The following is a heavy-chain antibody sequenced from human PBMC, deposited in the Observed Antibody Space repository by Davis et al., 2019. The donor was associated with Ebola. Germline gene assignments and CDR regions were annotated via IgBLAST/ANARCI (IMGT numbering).Heavy chain of an antibody. D-gene: IGHD6-19*01. V-gene: IGHV5-51*01. J-gene: IGHJ4*02. Sequence: GESLKISCQSSGYTFTSYWIGWVRQMPGKGLEWMGIIYPDDSDTRYSPSFQGQVTISADKSISTAYLQWSSLKASDTAMYYCARPGSSGWYDFDYWGQGTLVTVSS. CDR1: GYTFTSYW. CDR2: IYPDDSDT. CDR3: ARPGSSGWYDFDY.